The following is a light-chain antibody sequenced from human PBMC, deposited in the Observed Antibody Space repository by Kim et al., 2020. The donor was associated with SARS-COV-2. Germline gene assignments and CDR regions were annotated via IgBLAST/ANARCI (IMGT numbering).Light chain of an antibody. CDR2: DAS. CDR3: QQRRSWPLT. J-gene: IGKJ4*01. Sequence: LSQGERATLSCRASQSVSSYVGWYQQKPGQAPRLLIYDASNRATGIPARFSGSGSGTDFTLTISSLEPEDFAVYYCQQRRSWPLTFGGGTKVDIK. CDR1: QSVSSY. V-gene: IGKV3-11*01.